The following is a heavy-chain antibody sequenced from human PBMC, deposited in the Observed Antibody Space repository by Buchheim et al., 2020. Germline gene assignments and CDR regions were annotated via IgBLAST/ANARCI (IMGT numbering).Heavy chain of an antibody. V-gene: IGHV1-2*02. D-gene: IGHD2-2*01. CDR1: GYTVIGYY. CDR2: IDCKTGGT. J-gene: IGHJ1*01. CDR3: ASDCGSNGCYNREYFQH. Sequence: QVQLVQSGAEVKKPGASVKVSCKASGYTVIGYYIHWVRQAPGQGHEWMGWIDCKTGGTKYVPKFQDRVTMTRDTSIGTAYMELSSLRSDDTAVYYCASDCGSNGCYNREYFQHWSQGSL.